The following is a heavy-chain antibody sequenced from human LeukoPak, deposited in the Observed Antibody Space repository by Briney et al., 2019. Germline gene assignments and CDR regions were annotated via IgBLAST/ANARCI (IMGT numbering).Heavy chain of an antibody. CDR1: GFTFSDYY. CDR3: ARDSIWNDYYAFDI. Sequence: GGSLRLSCAASGFTFSDYYMSWIRQAPGKGLEGVSYTSSSGSTIYYADSVKGRFTISRDNAKNSLYLQMNSLRAEDTAVYYCARDSIWNDYYAFDIWGQGTMVTVSS. V-gene: IGHV3-11*01. D-gene: IGHD1-1*01. J-gene: IGHJ3*02. CDR2: TSSSGSTI.